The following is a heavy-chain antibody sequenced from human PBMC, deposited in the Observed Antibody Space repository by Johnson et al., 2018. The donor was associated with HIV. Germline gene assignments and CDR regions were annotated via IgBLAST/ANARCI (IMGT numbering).Heavy chain of an antibody. CDR2: ISYDGSNK. V-gene: IGHV3-30*04. J-gene: IGHJ3*02. CDR1: GFTFSSYA. D-gene: IGHD3-22*01. CDR3: ARDRGYYDSSRWIPLDAVDI. Sequence: QMQLVESGGGVVQPGRSLRLSCAASGFTFSSYAMHWVRQAPGKGLEWVAVISYDGSNKYYADSVKGRFTISRDNSKNTLYLQRNRLRAEDTAVYYCARDRGYYDSSRWIPLDAVDIWGQGTVVTVS.